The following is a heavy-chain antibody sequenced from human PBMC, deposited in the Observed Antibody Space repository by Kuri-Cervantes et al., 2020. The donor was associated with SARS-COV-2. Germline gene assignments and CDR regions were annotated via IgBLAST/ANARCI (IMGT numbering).Heavy chain of an antibody. V-gene: IGHV3-21*01. D-gene: IGHD3-3*01. J-gene: IGHJ4*02. CDR3: ARGRFLEWFLDY. CDR2: ISSSSSYI. CDR1: GFTFSSYS. Sequence: LSLTCAASGFTFSSYSMNWVRQAPGKGLEWVSSISSSSSYIYYADSVKGRFTISRDNAKNSLYLQMNSLRAEDTAVYYCARGRFLEWFLDYWGQGTLVTVSS.